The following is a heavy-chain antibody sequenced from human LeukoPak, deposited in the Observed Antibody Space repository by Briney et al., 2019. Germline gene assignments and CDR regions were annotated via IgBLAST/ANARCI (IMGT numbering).Heavy chain of an antibody. CDR2: INPDGSER. J-gene: IGHJ6*02. CDR1: GFSFSSYY. V-gene: IGHV3-7*03. D-gene: IGHD6-19*01. CDR3: ARDLAAVPGPRMDV. Sequence: GGSLRLSCAASGFSFSSYYMSWVRQAPGKGLEWVALINPDGSERYYVDSVKGRFTISRDNARNSLYLQMDSLRDDDTAMYFCARDLAAVPGPRMDVWGQGTTVTVSS.